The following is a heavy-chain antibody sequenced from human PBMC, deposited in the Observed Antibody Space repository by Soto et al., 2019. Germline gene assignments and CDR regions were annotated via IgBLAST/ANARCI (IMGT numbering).Heavy chain of an antibody. CDR1: GFTFSVYG. V-gene: IGHV3-30*18. CDR3: AKDGSHLAVAGTSPTSYFYGLAV. Sequence: PGGSLRLSCAASGFTFSVYGMHWVRQAPGKGLEWVALVSYDGSIKYYADSVKGRFTISRDNSKNTLCLQMNSLRVEDTAVYYCAKDGSHLAVAGTSPTSYFYGLAVWGQGTTVTVSS. J-gene: IGHJ6*02. CDR2: VSYDGSIK. D-gene: IGHD6-19*01.